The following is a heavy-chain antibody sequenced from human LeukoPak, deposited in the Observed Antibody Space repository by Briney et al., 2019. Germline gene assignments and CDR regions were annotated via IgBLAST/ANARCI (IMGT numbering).Heavy chain of an antibody. J-gene: IGHJ6*02. Sequence: GGSLRLSCAASGFTVSSNYMSWVRQAPGKGLEWVSVIYSGGSTYYADSVKGRFTISRDNSKNTLYLQMNSLRAEDTAVYYCARVGVRGYYGMDVWGQGTTVTASS. D-gene: IGHD3-10*01. V-gene: IGHV3-66*01. CDR3: ARVGVRGYYGMDV. CDR1: GFTVSSNY. CDR2: IYSGGST.